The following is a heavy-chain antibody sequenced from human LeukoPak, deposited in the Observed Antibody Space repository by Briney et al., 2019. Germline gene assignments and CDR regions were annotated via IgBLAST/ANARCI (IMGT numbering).Heavy chain of an antibody. V-gene: IGHV1-2*06. Sequence: ASVKVSSTTSGYTFTSLYIHWVRQAPGQGLEWMGRIDPNRGDRKFAQRFQERVTFNTDASISTAYMELSSLGSDDTAVYYCARDNYDKRFDYWGQGSLVTV. D-gene: IGHD3-22*01. CDR3: ARDNYDKRFDY. J-gene: IGHJ4*02. CDR1: GYTFTSLY. CDR2: IDPNRGDR.